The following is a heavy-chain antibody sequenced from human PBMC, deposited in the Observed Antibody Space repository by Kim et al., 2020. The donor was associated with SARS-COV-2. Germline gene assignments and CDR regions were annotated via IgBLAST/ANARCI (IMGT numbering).Heavy chain of an antibody. D-gene: IGHD3-22*01. V-gene: IGHV3-53*01. CDR3: ARDPSRYYYDSSGYPYYYGMDV. J-gene: IGHJ6*02. Sequence: GGSLRLSCAASGFTVSSNYMSWVRQAPGKGLEWVSVIYSGGSTYYADSVKGRFTISRDNSKNTLYLQMNSLRAEDTAVYYCARDPSRYYYDSSGYPYYYGMDVWGQGTTVTVSS. CDR2: IYSGGST. CDR1: GFTVSSNY.